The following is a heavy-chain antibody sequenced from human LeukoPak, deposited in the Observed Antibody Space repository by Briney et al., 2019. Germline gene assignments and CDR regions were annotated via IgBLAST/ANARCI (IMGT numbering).Heavy chain of an antibody. CDR3: ARTLLTAGAPYYYYGMDV. Sequence: GESLKISCKGSGYSFSTYWIGWVRQMPGKGLEWMGIINPGDSDTRYSPSFQGEVSISADKSVSAAYLQWSSLKASDTAMCYCARTLLTAGAPYYYYGMDVWGQGTTVTVSS. D-gene: IGHD7-27*01. CDR2: INPGDSDT. V-gene: IGHV5-51*01. J-gene: IGHJ6*02. CDR1: GYSFSTYW.